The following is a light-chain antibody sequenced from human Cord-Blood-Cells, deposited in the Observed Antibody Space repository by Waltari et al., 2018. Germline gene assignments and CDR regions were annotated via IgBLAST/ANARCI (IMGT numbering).Light chain of an antibody. CDR2: AAS. CDR1: QSISSY. V-gene: IGKV1-39*01. Sequence: DIQMTQSPSSLSASVGDRVPITCRASQSISSYLNWYQQKPGKAPKLLIYAASSLQSGVPSRFSGSGSGTDFTLTISSLQPEDFATYYCQQSYSTPPGFGQGTKLEIK. J-gene: IGKJ2*03. CDR3: QQSYSTPPG.